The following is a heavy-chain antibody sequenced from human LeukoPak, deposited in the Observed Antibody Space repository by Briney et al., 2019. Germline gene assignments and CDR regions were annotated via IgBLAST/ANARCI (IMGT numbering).Heavy chain of an antibody. J-gene: IGHJ3*02. V-gene: IGHV3-48*03. Sequence: GGSLRLSCAASGFTFSSYAMRWVRQAPGKELEWVSYVSSSGRTIYYTDSVKDRFTVSRDNANNSLYLDMDSLRAEDTATYYCARGPFVLIAAAANDAFDIWGQGTMVTVSS. CDR1: GFTFSSYA. CDR3: ARGPFVLIAAAANDAFDI. D-gene: IGHD6-13*01. CDR2: VSSSGRTI.